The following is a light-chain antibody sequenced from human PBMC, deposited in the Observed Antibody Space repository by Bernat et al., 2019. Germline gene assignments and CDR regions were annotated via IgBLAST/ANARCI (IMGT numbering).Light chain of an antibody. CDR2: EVT. CDR1: SSDVGGYNL. CDR3: CSYASSDTYV. Sequence: QSTLTQPASVSGSPGQSITISCSGASSDVGGYNLASWYQQHPGKAPKLVIYEVTKRPAGVSDRFSGSKSGSTASLTISGLQAEDESHYYCCSYASSDTYVFGSGTRVTVL. V-gene: IGLV2-23*02. J-gene: IGLJ1*01.